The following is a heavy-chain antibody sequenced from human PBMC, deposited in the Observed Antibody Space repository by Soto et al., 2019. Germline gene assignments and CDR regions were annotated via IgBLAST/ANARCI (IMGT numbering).Heavy chain of an antibody. CDR2: IKQDGSEK. CDR1: GFTFSSYW. V-gene: IGHV3-7*04. CDR3: ARGPPEYSSSWPYNWSDP. J-gene: IGHJ5*02. D-gene: IGHD6-13*01. Sequence: GGSLRLSCAASGFTFSSYWMSWVRQAPGKGLEWVANIKQDGSEKYYVDSVKGRFTISRDNAKNSLYLQMNSLRAEDTAVYYCARGPPEYSSSWPYNWSDPWGQGTLVTVSS.